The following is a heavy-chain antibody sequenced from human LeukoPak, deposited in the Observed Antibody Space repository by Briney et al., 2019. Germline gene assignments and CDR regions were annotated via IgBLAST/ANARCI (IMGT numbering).Heavy chain of an antibody. CDR2: ISSSGSTI. J-gene: IGHJ6*04. CDR3: ARDRLTSSYYYGMDV. D-gene: IGHD6-19*01. V-gene: IGHV3-48*03. CDR1: GFTFSSYE. Sequence: GGSLRLSCAAPGFTFSSYEMNWVRQAPGKGLEWVSYISSSGSTIYYADSVKGRFTISRDNAKNSLYLQMNSLRAEDTAVYYCARDRLTSSYYYGMDVWGKGTTVTVSS.